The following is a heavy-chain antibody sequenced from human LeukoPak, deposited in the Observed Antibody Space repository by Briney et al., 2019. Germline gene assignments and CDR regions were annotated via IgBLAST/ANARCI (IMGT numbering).Heavy chain of an antibody. CDR2: IWYDGSNK. CDR1: GFTFSSYG. CDR3: ARGGYCSSSSCSNYDGMDV. V-gene: IGHV3-33*01. J-gene: IGHJ6*02. Sequence: GGSLRLSCAASGFTFSSYGMHWVRQAPGKGLEWVAAIWYDGSNKYYADSVKGRFTISRDNSKNTLYLQMNSLRAEDTAVYCCARGGYCSSSSCSNYDGMDVWGQGTTLIVSS. D-gene: IGHD2-2*01.